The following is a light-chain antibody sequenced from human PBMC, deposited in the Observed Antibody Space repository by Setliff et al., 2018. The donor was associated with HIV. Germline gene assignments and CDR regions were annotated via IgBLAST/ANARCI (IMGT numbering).Light chain of an antibody. Sequence: QSALTQPASVSGSPGQSITISCTGTSSDVGDYNYVSWYQQHPGKAPKLIIYEVTNRPPVVSNRFSGSKSGSTASLTISGLQTEDEADYFCTSYATTSTLVVFGGGTKATVL. J-gene: IGLJ2*01. CDR2: EVT. CDR1: SSDVGDYNY. V-gene: IGLV2-14*01. CDR3: TSYATTSTLVV.